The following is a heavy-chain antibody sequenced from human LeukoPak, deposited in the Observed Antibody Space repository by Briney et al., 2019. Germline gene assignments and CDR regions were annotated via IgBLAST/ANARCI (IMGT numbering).Heavy chain of an antibody. Sequence: ASVKVSCKVSGYTFTSYDINWVRQATGQGLEWMGWMNPNSGNTGYAQKFQGRVTMTRNTSISTAYMELSSLRSEDTAVYYCARGDYYGSGSYVNWFDPWGQGTLVTVSS. CDR3: ARGDYYGSGSYVNWFDP. J-gene: IGHJ5*02. CDR1: GYTFTSYD. D-gene: IGHD3-10*01. V-gene: IGHV1-8*01. CDR2: MNPNSGNT.